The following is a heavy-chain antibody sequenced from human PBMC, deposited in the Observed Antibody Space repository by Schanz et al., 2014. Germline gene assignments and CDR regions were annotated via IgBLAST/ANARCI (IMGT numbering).Heavy chain of an antibody. CDR2: IRYDGSNQ. CDR1: GFTFTNLG. J-gene: IGHJ4*02. V-gene: IGHV3-30*02. CDR3: AKGFGGYDLVLDY. D-gene: IGHD5-12*01. Sequence: QVQLVESGGGVVQPGGSLRLSCAASGFTFTNLGMHWVRRAPGKGLEWVAFIRYDGSNQYYADSVKGRFTISRDNSKNTLSLQMNSLRAEDTAVYYCAKGFGGYDLVLDYRGQGTLVTVSS.